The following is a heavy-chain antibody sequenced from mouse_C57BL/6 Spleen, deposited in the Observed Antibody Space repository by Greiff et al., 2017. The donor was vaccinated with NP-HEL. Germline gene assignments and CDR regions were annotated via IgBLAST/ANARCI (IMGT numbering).Heavy chain of an antibody. J-gene: IGHJ2*01. CDR2: IDPENGDT. Sequence: EVKLQQSGAELVRPGASVKLSCTASGFNIKDDYMHWVKQRPEQGLEWIGWIDPENGDTEYASKFQGKATITADTSSNTAYLQLSSLTSEDTAVYYCTIDHPHFDYWGQGTTLTVSS. CDR3: TIDHPHFDY. V-gene: IGHV14-4*01. CDR1: GFNIKDDY.